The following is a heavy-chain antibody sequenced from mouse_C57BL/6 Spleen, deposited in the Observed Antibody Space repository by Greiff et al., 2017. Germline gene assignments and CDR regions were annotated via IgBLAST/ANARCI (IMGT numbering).Heavy chain of an antibody. Sequence: VQRVESGAELVRPGASVTLSCKASGYTFTDYEMHWVKQTPVHGLEWIGAIDPETGGTAYNQKFKGKAILTADKSSSTAYMELRSLTSEDSAVYYCTRSDGYYWGQGTTLTVSS. V-gene: IGHV1-15*01. CDR2: IDPETGGT. CDR3: TRSDGYY. J-gene: IGHJ2*01. D-gene: IGHD2-3*01. CDR1: GYTFTDYE.